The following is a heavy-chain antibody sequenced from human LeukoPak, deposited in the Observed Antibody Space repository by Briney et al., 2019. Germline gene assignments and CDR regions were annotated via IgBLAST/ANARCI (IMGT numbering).Heavy chain of an antibody. Sequence: SETLSLTCAVYGGSFSGYYWSWIRQPPGKGLEWIGEINHSGSTNYNPSLKSRVTISVDTSKNQFSLKLSSVTAADTAVYYCARRHHPYCGSGIGAFDIWGQGTMVTVSS. CDR1: GGSFSGYY. J-gene: IGHJ3*02. CDR2: INHSGST. CDR3: ARRHHPYCGSGIGAFDI. D-gene: IGHD3-10*01. V-gene: IGHV4-34*01.